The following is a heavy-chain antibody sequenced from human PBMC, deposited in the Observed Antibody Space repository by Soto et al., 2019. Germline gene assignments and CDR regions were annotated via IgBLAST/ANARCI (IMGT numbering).Heavy chain of an antibody. CDR1: GFTLTKYG. CDR2: IFYDGNRK. Sequence: QVQLVESGGGVVQPGRSLRLSCAASGFTLTKYGIHWVRQAPGKGLEWVAVIFYDGNRKYYADSVKGRFTVSRDTSKNTVFLQMNSLRAEDTAVYFCARDIDTTSHYDLFDYWGPGALVTVSS. V-gene: IGHV3-30*03. CDR3: ARDIDTTSHYDLFDY. D-gene: IGHD3-22*01. J-gene: IGHJ4*02.